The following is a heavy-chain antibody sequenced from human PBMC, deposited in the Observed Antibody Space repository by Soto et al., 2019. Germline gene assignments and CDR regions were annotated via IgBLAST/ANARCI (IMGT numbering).Heavy chain of an antibody. D-gene: IGHD3-22*01. CDR1: GFSFSTFA. V-gene: IGHV3-23*01. CDR3: ASEGYFDS. Sequence: EVQVLESGGGLVQPGGSLRLSCAASGFSFSTFAMSWVRQAPGKGLEWVSAISGRGGSTYYADSVKGRFTISRDNSKSTLFLQMNSLRAEDTAVYYCASEGYFDSWGQGTLVTVSS. J-gene: IGHJ5*01. CDR2: ISGRGGST.